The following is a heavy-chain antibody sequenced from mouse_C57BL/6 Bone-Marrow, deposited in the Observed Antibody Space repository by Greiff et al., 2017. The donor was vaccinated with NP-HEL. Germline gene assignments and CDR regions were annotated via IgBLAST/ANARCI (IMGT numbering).Heavy chain of an antibody. Sequence: VKLMESGAELARPGASVKLSCKASGYTFTSYGISWVKQRTGQGLEWIGEIYPRSGNTYYNEKFKGKATLTADKSSSTAYMELRSLTSEDSAVYFCARSGGNSYFDYWGQGTTLTVSS. CDR1: GYTFTSYG. V-gene: IGHV1-81*01. J-gene: IGHJ2*01. D-gene: IGHD2-1*01. CDR2: IYPRSGNT. CDR3: ARSGGNSYFDY.